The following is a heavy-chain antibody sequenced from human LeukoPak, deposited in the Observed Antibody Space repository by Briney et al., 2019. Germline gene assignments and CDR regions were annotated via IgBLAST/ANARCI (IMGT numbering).Heavy chain of an antibody. CDR3: ATQATYYYDSSGFSY. D-gene: IGHD3-22*01. J-gene: IGHJ4*02. CDR2: IYPGDSDT. V-gene: IGHV5-51*01. Sequence: GESLKISCKGSGYSFTSYWIGWVRQMPGKGLEWMGIIYPGDSDTRYSPSFQGQVTISADKSISTAYLQWSSLKASHTAMYYCATQATYYYDSSGFSYWGQGTLVTVSS. CDR1: GYSFTSYW.